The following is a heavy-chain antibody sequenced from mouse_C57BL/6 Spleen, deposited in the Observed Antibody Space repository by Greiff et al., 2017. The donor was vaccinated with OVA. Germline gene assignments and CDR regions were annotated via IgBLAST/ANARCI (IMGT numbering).Heavy chain of an antibody. CDR2: INPNNGGT. J-gene: IGHJ1*03. D-gene: IGHD2-3*01. CDR3: ERQGLLRVSLYFDV. V-gene: IGHV1-18*01. Sequence: VQLKESGPELVKPGASVKIPCKASGYTFTDYNMDWVKQSHGKSLEWIGDINPNNGGTIYNQKFKGKATLTVDKSSSTAYMELRSLTSENTAVYYCERQGLLRVSLYFDVWGTGTTVTVSS. CDR1: GYTFTDYN.